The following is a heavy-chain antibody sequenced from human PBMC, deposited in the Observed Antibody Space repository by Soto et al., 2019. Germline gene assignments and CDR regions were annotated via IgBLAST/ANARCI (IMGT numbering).Heavy chain of an antibody. CDR3: ARGRHFTLVRGVIEDLFDP. CDR2: ISAYNGNT. CDR1: GYTFTSYG. D-gene: IGHD3-10*01. J-gene: IGHJ5*02. Sequence: ASVKVSCKASGYTFTSYGISWVRQAPGQGLEWMGRISAYNGNTNYAQKFQGRVTMSTDTSTSTAYMELRSLRSDDTAVYYCARGRHFTLVRGVIEDLFDPRAQGTLDTGSS. V-gene: IGHV1-18*01.